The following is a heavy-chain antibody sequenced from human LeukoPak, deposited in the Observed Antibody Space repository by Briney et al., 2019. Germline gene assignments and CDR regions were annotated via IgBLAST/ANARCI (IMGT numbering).Heavy chain of an antibody. CDR1: GGSFSGYY. J-gene: IGHJ4*02. D-gene: IGHD5-12*01. Sequence: PSETLSLTCAVYGGSFSGYYWGWIRQPPGKGLEWIGEINHSGSTNYNPSLKSRVTISVDTSKNQFSLKLSSVTAADTAVYYCARGGGYSGLGYWGQGTLVTVSS. V-gene: IGHV4-34*01. CDR2: INHSGST. CDR3: ARGGGYSGLGY.